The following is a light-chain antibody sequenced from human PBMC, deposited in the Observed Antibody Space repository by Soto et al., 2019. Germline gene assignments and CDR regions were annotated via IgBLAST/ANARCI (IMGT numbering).Light chain of an antibody. CDR1: QSVSSY. V-gene: IGKV3-11*01. J-gene: IGKJ3*01. CDR2: DAS. Sequence: ETVLTQSPATLSLAPGERATLSCRASQSVSSYLAWYQKKPGQPPRLLFYDASNRATGIPARFSGSGSGTDFTLSISSLEPEDFAVYYCQQSSTCPHTLGPGTKVDIK. CDR3: QQSSTCPHT.